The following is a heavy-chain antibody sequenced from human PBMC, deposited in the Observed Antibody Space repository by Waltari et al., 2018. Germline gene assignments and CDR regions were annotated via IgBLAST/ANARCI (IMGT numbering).Heavy chain of an antibody. D-gene: IGHD5-12*01. CDR2: IYNVGST. J-gene: IGHJ4*02. CDR3: MAYGDYSY. V-gene: IGHV3-53*02. CDR1: GCSVSTNH. Sequence: EVQLVETGGGLIQPGGSMRLSCAVSGCSVSTNHLSWVRQAPGKGLEWVSTIYNVGSTYFADSVKGRFTISRDNSKNTVYLQMNSLRADDTAVYYCMAYGDYSYWGQGTLVTVSS.